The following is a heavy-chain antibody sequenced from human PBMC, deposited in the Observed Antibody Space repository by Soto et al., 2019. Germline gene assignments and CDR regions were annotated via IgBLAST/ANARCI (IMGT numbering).Heavy chain of an antibody. V-gene: IGHV2-70*04. CDR1: GFSLSTSGMR. D-gene: IGHD3-22*01. J-gene: IGHJ4*02. CDR2: IDWDDDK. CDR3: ARIADSSGYYGYFDY. Sequence: GPALENPTQTLTLNCTFSGFSLSTSGMRGSWIRQPPGKSLEWLARIDWDDDKSYSTSLKTRLTISKDTSKNQVVLTMTNMDPVDTATYYCARIADSSGYYGYFDYWGQGTLVTVSS.